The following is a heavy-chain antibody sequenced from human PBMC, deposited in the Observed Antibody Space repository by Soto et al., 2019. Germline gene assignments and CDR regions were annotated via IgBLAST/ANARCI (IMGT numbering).Heavy chain of an antibody. V-gene: IGHV3-53*04. CDR3: ARVVQGGGYYYYYMDV. CDR1: GFTVTSYS. Sequence: PVGSRSLSCPVCGFTVTSYSTNRYRQAPGKGLEWVSVIYSGGSTYYADSVKGRFTISRHNSKNTLYLQMNSLGAEDTAVYYCARVVQGGGYYYYYMDVWGKGTTVTVSS. J-gene: IGHJ6*03. D-gene: IGHD3-10*02. CDR2: IYSGGST.